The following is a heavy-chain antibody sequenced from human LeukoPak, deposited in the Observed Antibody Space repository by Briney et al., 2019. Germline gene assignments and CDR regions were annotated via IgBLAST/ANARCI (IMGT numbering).Heavy chain of an antibody. CDR2: ISYAAST. Sequence: SETLSLTCTVSGGSISSGGYSWSWIRQHPGKGLEWIGYISYAASTSYNPSLKSRVTISVDTSKNHFSLKLSSVTAADTAVYYCARWYSGSYRIDYWGQGILVTVSS. CDR3: ARWYSGSYRIDY. V-gene: IGHV4-31*03. J-gene: IGHJ4*02. D-gene: IGHD1-26*01. CDR1: GGSISSGGYS.